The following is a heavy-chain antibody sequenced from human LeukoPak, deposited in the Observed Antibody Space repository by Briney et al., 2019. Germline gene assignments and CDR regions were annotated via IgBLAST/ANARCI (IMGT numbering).Heavy chain of an antibody. V-gene: IGHV3-20*04. CDR2: ISGRSSST. J-gene: IGHJ6*03. CDR3: AREYYYYYYMDV. CDR1: GFTFSSYG. Sequence: GGSLRLSCAASGFTFSSYGMNWVRQAPGKGLGWVSGISGRSSSTYYADSVKGRFTISRDNAKNSLYLQMNSLRAEDTALYYCAREYYYYYYMDVWGKGATVTVSS.